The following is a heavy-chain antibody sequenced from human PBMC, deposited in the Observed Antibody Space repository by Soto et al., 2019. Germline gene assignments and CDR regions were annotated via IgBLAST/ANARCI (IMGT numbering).Heavy chain of an antibody. CDR3: ARDNKWSLDY. V-gene: IGHV4-39*02. D-gene: IGHD2-15*01. J-gene: IGHJ4*02. CDR2: IYYSGST. CDR1: GGSISSSSYY. Sequence: SETLSLTCTVSGGSISSSSYYWGWIRQPPGKGLEWIGSIYYSGSTYYNPSLKSRVTISVDTSKNQFSLKLSSVTAADTAVYYCARDNKWSLDYWGQGTLVTVSS.